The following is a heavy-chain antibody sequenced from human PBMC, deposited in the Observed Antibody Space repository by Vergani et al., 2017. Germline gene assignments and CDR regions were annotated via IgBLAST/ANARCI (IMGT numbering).Heavy chain of an antibody. V-gene: IGHV3-21*06. CDR3: AGPQGTSAYYYGGFDY. CDR2: IGSSGPYI. Sequence: EVQLVESGGGLVKPGGSLRLSCAASGFTFSDFSMSWVRQAPGKGLEWVAFIGSSGPYINYADSVKGRFIISRDNPNNSLFLQLRSLRAEDAAVYYCAGPQGTSAYYYGGFDYWGQGILVTVSS. CDR1: GFTFSDFS. J-gene: IGHJ4*02. D-gene: IGHD3-22*01.